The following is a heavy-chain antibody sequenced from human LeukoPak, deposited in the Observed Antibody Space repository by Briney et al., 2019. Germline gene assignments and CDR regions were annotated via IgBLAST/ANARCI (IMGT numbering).Heavy chain of an antibody. V-gene: IGHV4-59*01. D-gene: IGHD6-13*01. CDR2: ISYSGTT. CDR3: ARGRGNYFDY. CDR1: GGSISSYY. Sequence: SETLSLTCTVSGGSISSYYWSWIRQPPGRGLEWIGYISYSGTTNYNPSLKSRVTISVAPSKNQFSLKLRSVTAPDTAVYYCARGRGNYFDYWGQGTLVTVSS. J-gene: IGHJ4*02.